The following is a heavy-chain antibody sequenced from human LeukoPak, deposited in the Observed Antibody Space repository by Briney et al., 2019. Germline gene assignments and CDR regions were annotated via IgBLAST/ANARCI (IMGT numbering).Heavy chain of an antibody. J-gene: IGHJ3*02. CDR2: IYSGGST. CDR3: ARGGGAYCGGDCWRAFDI. CDR1: GFSVSSNY. V-gene: IGHV3-53*01. D-gene: IGHD2-21*02. Sequence: GSLRLSCAASGFSVSSNYMSWVRQAPGKGLEWVSVIYSGGSTYYADSVKGRFTISRDNSKDTLYLQMNSLRVEDTAMYYCARGGGAYCGGDCWRAFDIWGQGTVVTVSS.